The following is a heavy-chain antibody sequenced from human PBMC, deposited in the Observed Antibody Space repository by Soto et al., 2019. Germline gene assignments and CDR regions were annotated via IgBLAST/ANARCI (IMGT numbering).Heavy chain of an antibody. CDR1: GFTFSNPW. Sequence: EVQLVESGGDLVKPGGSLRLSCAGSGFTFSNPWMNWVRQAPGKGLEWVGISKRMSGGGATDYGAPVKGRFTISRDDSKNPLYLQMISLKTEDTAVSYCTAGFYNTACREHWGQGMLVTVSS. CDR3: TAGFYNTACREH. D-gene: IGHD3-9*01. V-gene: IGHV3-15*07. CDR2: SKRMSGGGAT. J-gene: IGHJ1*01.